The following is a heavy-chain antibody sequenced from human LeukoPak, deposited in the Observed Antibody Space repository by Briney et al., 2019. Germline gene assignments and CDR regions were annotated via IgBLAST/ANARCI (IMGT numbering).Heavy chain of an antibody. J-gene: IGHJ6*03. Sequence: GGSLRLSCAASGFTFSSYAMSWVRQAPGKGLEWVSAISGSGGSTYYADSVKGRFTISRDNSKNTLYLQMNSLRAEDTAVYYCAKGGRYGLYYYMDVWGKGTTVTVSS. D-gene: IGHD5-18*01. CDR2: ISGSGGST. CDR1: GFTFSSYA. V-gene: IGHV3-23*01. CDR3: AKGGRYGLYYYMDV.